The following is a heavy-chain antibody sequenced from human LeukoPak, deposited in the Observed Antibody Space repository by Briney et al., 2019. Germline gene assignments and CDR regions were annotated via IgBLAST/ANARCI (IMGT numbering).Heavy chain of an antibody. V-gene: IGHV3-30*02. CDR2: IRLDGSNK. J-gene: IGHJ4*02. CDR3: AGRVELVAGIDY. Sequence: PGGSLRLSCAASGFTFSRYGIHWVRQSPGKGLEWVAFIRLDGSNKYYAASVKGRFTISRDNSKNTLYLQMNSLRAEDTAVYYCAGRVELVAGIDYWGQGTLVTVSS. D-gene: IGHD6-19*01. CDR1: GFTFSRYG.